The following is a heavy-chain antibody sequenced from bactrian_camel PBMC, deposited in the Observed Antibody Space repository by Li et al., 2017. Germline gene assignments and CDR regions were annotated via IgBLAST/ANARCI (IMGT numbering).Heavy chain of an antibody. D-gene: IGHD5*01. CDR3: ATDKEAINRVCIAAAVTGLGV. CDR1: GATFWHYC. CDR2: LGVLGE. Sequence: VQLVESGGGSVQVGGSLRLSCKASGATFWHYCMGWFRQAPGKAHEGIAALGVLGEEIHESSVKGRFTISLDNTKNILYLQMNNLQPEDTAMYYCATDKEAINRVCIAAAVTGLGVRGQGTQVTVS. J-gene: IGHJ4*01. V-gene: IGHV3S31*01.